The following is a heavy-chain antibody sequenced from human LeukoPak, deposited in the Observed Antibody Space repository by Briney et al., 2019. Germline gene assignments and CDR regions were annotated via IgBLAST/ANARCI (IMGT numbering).Heavy chain of an antibody. CDR3: APRRVAADKGFDY. CDR1: GYTFTDYY. J-gene: IGHJ4*02. D-gene: IGHD6-19*01. V-gene: IGHV1-2*02. Sequence: GASVKVSCKASGYTFTDYYMHWMRQAPGQGPAWMGWMNPNSGGTNYAQKFQGRVTMTRDTSITTAYMELSSLRSDDTAVYYCAPRRVAADKGFDYWGQGTLVTVSS. CDR2: MNPNSGGT.